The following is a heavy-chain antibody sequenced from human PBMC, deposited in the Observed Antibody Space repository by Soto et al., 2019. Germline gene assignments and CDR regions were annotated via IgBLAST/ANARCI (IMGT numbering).Heavy chain of an antibody. CDR1: GYTFTSYG. J-gene: IGHJ4*02. D-gene: IGHD1-26*01. CDR3: VTGSYRDTHLDY. Sequence: GASVKVSCKASGYTFTSYGISWVRQAPGQGLERMGWISAYNGNTNYAQKLQGRVTMTTDTSTSTAYMELRSLRSDDTAVYYCVTGSYRDTHLDYWGQGTLVTVSS. V-gene: IGHV1-18*01. CDR2: ISAYNGNT.